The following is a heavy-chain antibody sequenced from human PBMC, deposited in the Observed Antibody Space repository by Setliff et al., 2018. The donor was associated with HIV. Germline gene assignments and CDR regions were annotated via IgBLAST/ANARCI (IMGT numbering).Heavy chain of an antibody. CDR2: IYPGDSDT. V-gene: IGHV5-51*01. CDR3: ARLSVVTATRIYYFDY. Sequence: GESLKISCKGSGYSFTNYWIGWVRQMPGKGLEWMGIIYPGDSDTRYSPSFQDQVTISADKSISTAYLQWSSLKASDTAMYYCARLSVVTATRIYYFDYWGQGTLVTVSS. J-gene: IGHJ4*02. CDR1: GYSFTNYW. D-gene: IGHD2-21*02.